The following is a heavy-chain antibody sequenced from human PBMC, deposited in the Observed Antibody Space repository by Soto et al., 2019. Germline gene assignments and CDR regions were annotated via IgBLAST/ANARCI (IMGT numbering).Heavy chain of an antibody. D-gene: IGHD3-16*02. CDR3: AHLTITYGGVIGLDAFDT. J-gene: IGHJ3*02. CDR2: IYWDNDK. V-gene: IGHV2-5*02. Sequence: GSGPTLVNPTQTLTLTCTFSGFSLIPVGVGVGWIRQPPGKALEWVAVIYWDNDKRYNPSLNSRLSITKDTSRNQVVLTMTNMDPVDTGTYFCAHLTITYGGVIGLDAFDTWGQGTLVTV. CDR1: GFSLIPVGVG.